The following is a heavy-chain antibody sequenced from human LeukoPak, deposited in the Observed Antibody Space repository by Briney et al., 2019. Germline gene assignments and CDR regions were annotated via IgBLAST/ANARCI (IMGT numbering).Heavy chain of an antibody. Sequence: GGSLRLSCAASGFTFSSNWMHWVRQAPGKGLVWVSRINSDGRSTSYADSVKGRFTISRDNAKNSLYLQMNSLRAADTAVYYCARKRPGTSYFECWGQGTLVTVSS. D-gene: IGHD1-7*01. V-gene: IGHV3-74*01. CDR2: INSDGRST. CDR3: ARKRPGTSYFEC. J-gene: IGHJ4*02. CDR1: GFTFSSNW.